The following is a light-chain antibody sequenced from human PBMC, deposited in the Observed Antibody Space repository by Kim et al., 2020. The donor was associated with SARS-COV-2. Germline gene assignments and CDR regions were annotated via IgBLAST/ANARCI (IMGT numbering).Light chain of an antibody. Sequence: VSPGQTARSTCSGDKLGEKYTCWYQHKSGQSPVVVIYQDNKRPSGMTERFSGSSSGNTATLTISGTQPMDEADYYCQTWDSTTVIFGGGTQLTVL. V-gene: IGLV3-1*01. CDR1: KLGEKY. CDR2: QDN. J-gene: IGLJ2*01. CDR3: QTWDSTTVI.